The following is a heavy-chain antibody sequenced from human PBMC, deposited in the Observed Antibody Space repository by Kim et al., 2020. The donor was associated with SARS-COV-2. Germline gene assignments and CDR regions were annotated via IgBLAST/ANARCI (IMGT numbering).Heavy chain of an antibody. CDR1: GGSISSSSYY. V-gene: IGHV4-39*07. D-gene: IGHD3-10*01. J-gene: IGHJ3*02. Sequence: SETLSLTCTVSGGSISSSSYYWGWIRQPPGKGLEWIGTIYYSGSTYYNPSLKSRVTISVDTSKNQFSLKLSSVTAADTAVYYCARVRYFGSGTYYSFGADDAFDIWGQGTLVTVSS. CDR2: IYYSGST. CDR3: ARVRYFGSGTYYSFGADDAFDI.